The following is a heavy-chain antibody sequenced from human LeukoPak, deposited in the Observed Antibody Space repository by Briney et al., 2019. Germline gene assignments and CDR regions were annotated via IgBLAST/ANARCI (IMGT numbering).Heavy chain of an antibody. J-gene: IGHJ4*02. CDR3: STDQGGDILTGC. CDR1: GFTFSSYS. D-gene: IGHD3-9*01. V-gene: IGHV3-15*07. CDR2: IKTKSESGTI. Sequence: PGGSLRLSCAASGFTFSSYSMNWVRQAPGKGLEWVGRIKTKSESGTIDYAAPVRGRFTISRDDSENTLYLQMNSLKTEDTALYYCSTDQGGDILTGCWGQGTLVTVSS.